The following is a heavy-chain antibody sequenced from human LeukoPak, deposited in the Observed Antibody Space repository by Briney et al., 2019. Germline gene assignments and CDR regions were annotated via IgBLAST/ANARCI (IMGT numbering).Heavy chain of an antibody. J-gene: IGHJ4*02. Sequence: GGSLRVSCAASGFTFSNYGMHWVRQAPGKGLEWVAVIWFDGTNKYYADSVRGRFTISRDNSKNTLYLQMSSLRAEDTAVYYCARDRGVAAHLDYWGQGTLVTVSS. V-gene: IGHV3-33*01. CDR3: ARDRGVAAHLDY. CDR2: IWFDGTNK. CDR1: GFTFSNYG. D-gene: IGHD5-12*01.